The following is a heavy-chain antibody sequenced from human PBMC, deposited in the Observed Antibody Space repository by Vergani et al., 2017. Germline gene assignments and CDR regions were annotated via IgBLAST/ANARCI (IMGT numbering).Heavy chain of an antibody. J-gene: IGHJ5*02. CDR2: IYHSGST. Sequence: QVQLQESGPGLVKPSETLSLTCAVSGYSISSGYYWGWIRQPPGKGLEWIGSIYHSGSTYYNPSLKSRVTISVDTSKNQFSLKLSSVTAADTAVYYCARDSGSLENWFDPWGQGTLVTVSS. CDR1: GYSISSGYY. V-gene: IGHV4-38-2*01. CDR3: ARDSGSLENWFDP. D-gene: IGHD3-10*01.